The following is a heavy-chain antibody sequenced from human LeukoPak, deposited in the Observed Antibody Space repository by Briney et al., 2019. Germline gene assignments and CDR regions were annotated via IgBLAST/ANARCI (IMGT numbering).Heavy chain of an antibody. V-gene: IGHV3-33*01. CDR3: ARIGTRGY. Sequence: GGSLRLSCAASGFNLSTYGMHWVRQAPGRGLEWVALIWYDGINKYYADSVKGRFTISRDNSKNIMFLQMNSLRAEDTAVYYCARIGTRGYWGQGTLVTVSS. CDR1: GFNLSTYG. J-gene: IGHJ4*02. CDR2: IWYDGINK. D-gene: IGHD3-10*01.